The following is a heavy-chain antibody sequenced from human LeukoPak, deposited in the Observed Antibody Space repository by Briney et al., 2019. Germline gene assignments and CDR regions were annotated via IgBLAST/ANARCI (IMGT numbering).Heavy chain of an antibody. V-gene: IGHV3-23*01. CDR2: IGGSDTNT. Sequence: GGSLRLSCSASGFTFSSYAMSWVRQAPGKGLEWVSTIGGSDTNTYYADSVKGRFSISRDNAKNTLYLRMYSLRAEDTAVYYCVKTSSGYYYFDYWGQETLVTVSS. CDR3: VKTSSGYYYFDY. CDR1: GFTFSSYA. D-gene: IGHD3-22*01. J-gene: IGHJ4*02.